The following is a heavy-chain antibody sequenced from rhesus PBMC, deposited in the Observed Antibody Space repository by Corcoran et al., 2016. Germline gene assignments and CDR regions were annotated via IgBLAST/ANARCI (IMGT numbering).Heavy chain of an antibody. CDR3: AKHLQGGIAAAGSYGLDS. Sequence: EVQLVQSGAEVKRPGESLKISCKTSGYSFTSYWISWVRQMPGNGLEWMGAIDPSDSDPIYHPAFKGQVTISAYKSISTAYLQWSRLKASDTATYYCAKHLQGGIAAAGSYGLDSWGQGVVVTVSS. V-gene: IGHV5-20*01. CDR1: GYSFTSYW. J-gene: IGHJ6*01. D-gene: IGHD6-31*01. CDR2: IDPSDSDP.